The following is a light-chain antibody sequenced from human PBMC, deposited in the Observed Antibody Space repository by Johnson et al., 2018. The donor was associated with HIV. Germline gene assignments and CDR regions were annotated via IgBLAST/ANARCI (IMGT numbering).Light chain of an antibody. V-gene: IGLV1-51*01. CDR2: DNN. J-gene: IGLJ1*01. CDR1: SSNIGDNY. Sequence: QSVLTQPPSVSAAPGQKVTISCSGSSSNIGDNYVSWYQQLPGTAPKLLIYDNNKRPSGIPDRFSGSKSGTSATLGITGLQTGDEADYYCGTWDSSLSANVFRTGTKVTVL. CDR3: GTWDSSLSANV.